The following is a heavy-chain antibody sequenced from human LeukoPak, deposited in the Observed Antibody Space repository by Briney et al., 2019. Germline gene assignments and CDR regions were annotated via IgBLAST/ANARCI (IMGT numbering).Heavy chain of an antibody. V-gene: IGHV3-9*01. J-gene: IGHJ6*02. CDR2: ISWNSGDK. D-gene: IGHD3-9*01. CDR1: GFTFDDCA. CDR3: AKGYAPRYYDVMTGYSHHYYGMDV. Sequence: GRSLRLSCAASGFTFDDCAMYWVRQAPGKGLEWVSGISWNSGDKAYADSVKGRFTISRDNAKNSLYLQMNSLRAEDTALYYCAKGYAPRYYDVMTGYSHHYYGMDVWGQGTTVTVSS.